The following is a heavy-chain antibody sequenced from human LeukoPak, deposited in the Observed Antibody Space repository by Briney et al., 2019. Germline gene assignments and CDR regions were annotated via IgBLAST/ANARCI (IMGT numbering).Heavy chain of an antibody. Sequence: GASVKVSCKAAGYTFTGYYMHWVRQAPGQGLEWMGRINPNSGGTNYAQKFQGRVTMTRDTSISTAYMELSRLRSDDTDVYYCARRGFGDQGRPKAFDIWGQGTMVTVSS. CDR3: ARRGFGDQGRPKAFDI. D-gene: IGHD3-10*01. CDR2: INPNSGGT. V-gene: IGHV1-2*05. CDR1: GYTFTGYY. J-gene: IGHJ3*02.